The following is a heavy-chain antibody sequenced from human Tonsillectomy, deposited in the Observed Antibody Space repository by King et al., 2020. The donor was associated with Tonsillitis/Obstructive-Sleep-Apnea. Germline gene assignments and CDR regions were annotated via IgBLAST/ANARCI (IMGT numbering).Heavy chain of an antibody. CDR3: ARDPPRGPAASYDAFDI. D-gene: IGHD2-2*01. CDR1: GFTFSSYA. CDR2: ISYDGSNK. Sequence: VQLVESGGGVVQPGRSLRLSCAASGFTFSSYAMHWARQAPGKGLEWVAVISYDGSNKYYADSVKGRFTISRDNSKNTLYLQMNSMRAEETAVYYCARDPPRGPAASYDAFDIWGQGTMVTVSS. J-gene: IGHJ3*02. V-gene: IGHV3-30*04.